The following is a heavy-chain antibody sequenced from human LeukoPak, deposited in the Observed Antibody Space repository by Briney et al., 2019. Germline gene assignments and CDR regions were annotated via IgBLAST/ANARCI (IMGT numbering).Heavy chain of an antibody. CDR3: ARKGEHYYDSGKVWPAWFDS. J-gene: IGHJ5*01. D-gene: IGHD3-10*01. V-gene: IGHV4-59*01. CDR2: IYYSGST. CDR1: GGSISSYY. Sequence: TSETLSLTCTVSGGSISSYYWSWIRQPPGKGLEWIGYIYYSGSTNYNPSLKSRVTISVDTSKNQFSLKLSSVTAADTAVYYCARKGEHYYDSGKVWPAWFDSWGQGTPVTVSS.